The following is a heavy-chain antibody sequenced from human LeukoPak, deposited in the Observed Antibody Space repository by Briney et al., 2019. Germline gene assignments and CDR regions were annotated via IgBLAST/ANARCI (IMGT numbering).Heavy chain of an antibody. D-gene: IGHD3-9*01. J-gene: IGHJ4*02. CDR2: IYYSGST. V-gene: IGHV4-31*03. CDR1: GGSISSGGYY. Sequence: PSGTLSLTCTVSGGSISSGGYYWSWIRQHPGEGLEWIGYIYYSGSTYYNPSLKSRVTISVDTSKNQFSLKLSSVTAADTAVYYCAKTYYDILTGYRPFDYWGQGTLVTVSS. CDR3: AKTYYDILTGYRPFDY.